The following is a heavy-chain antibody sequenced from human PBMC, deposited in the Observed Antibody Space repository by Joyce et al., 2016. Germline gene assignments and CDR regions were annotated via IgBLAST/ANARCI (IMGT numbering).Heavy chain of an antibody. V-gene: IGHV4-59*11. Sequence: QLQMQESGPGLVKPSETLSLTCSVSGGSMINQYWSWIRQPPGKGLEWIGYIYSNGITNSDPSLESRVAMLVDTSKNQFSLSLSSVTVADTAVYYCARGGPSDAFDVWGQGTMIAVSS. CDR1: GGSMINQY. CDR2: IYSNGIT. CDR3: ARGGPSDAFDV. J-gene: IGHJ3*01.